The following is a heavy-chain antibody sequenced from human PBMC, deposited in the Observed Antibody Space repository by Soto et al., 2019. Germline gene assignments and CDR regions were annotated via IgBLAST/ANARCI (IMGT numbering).Heavy chain of an antibody. Sequence: GGSLRLSCVASGFTLSNYEMNWVRQAPGKGLEWVSYINSGGTSIKYADSVKGRFTISRDSARNSLYLQMNSLRDEDTALYYCARENYGDAFDFWGQGTLVTVSS. J-gene: IGHJ4*02. D-gene: IGHD4-17*01. CDR2: INSGGTSI. CDR1: GFTLSNYE. CDR3: ARENYGDAFDF. V-gene: IGHV3-48*03.